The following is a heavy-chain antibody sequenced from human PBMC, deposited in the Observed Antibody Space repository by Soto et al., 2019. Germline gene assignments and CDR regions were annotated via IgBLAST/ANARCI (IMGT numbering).Heavy chain of an antibody. Sequence: QVQLVESGGGVVQPGRSLRLSCAASGFTFSSYSMHWVRQAPGKGLEWVAVISSDGSDKNYADSVKGRFSISRDNSRNTLFLQMNSLRPEDTAVFYCAKEPYDSTGFYYSFHHWGQGTLVTVSS. CDR2: ISSDGSDK. V-gene: IGHV3-30*18. D-gene: IGHD3-22*01. CDR3: AKEPYDSTGFYYSFHH. J-gene: IGHJ4*02. CDR1: GFTFSSYS.